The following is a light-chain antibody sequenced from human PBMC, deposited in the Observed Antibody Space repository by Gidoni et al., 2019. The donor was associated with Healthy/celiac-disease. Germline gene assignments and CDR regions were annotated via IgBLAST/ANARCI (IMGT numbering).Light chain of an antibody. J-gene: IGLJ2*01. CDR3: SSYTSSSTLV. CDR2: DVS. CDR1: SSDVGGYNY. Sequence: QSALTQPASVSGSPGPSITISCTGTSSDVGGYNYVSWYQQHPGKAPKVMIYDVSNRPSGVSNRFSGSKSGNTASLTISGLQAEDEADYYCSSYTSSSTLVFGGGTKVTVL. V-gene: IGLV2-14*03.